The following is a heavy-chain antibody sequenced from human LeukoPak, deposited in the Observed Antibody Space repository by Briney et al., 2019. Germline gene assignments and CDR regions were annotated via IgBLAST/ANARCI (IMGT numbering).Heavy chain of an antibody. CDR2: IYYSGST. CDR3: ASQDSSSWYVPVGQSWFDP. D-gene: IGHD6-13*01. Sequence: SETLSLTCTVSGGSISSGSYYWGWIRQPPGKGLEWIGSIYYSGSTYYNPSLKSRVTISVDTSKNQFSLKLSSVTAADTAVYYCASQDSSSWYVPVGQSWFDPWGQGTLVTVSS. CDR1: GGSISSGSYY. J-gene: IGHJ5*02. V-gene: IGHV4-39*01.